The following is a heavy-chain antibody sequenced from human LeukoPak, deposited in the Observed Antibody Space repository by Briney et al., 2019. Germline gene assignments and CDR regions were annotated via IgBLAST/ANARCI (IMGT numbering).Heavy chain of an antibody. D-gene: IGHD3-3*01. J-gene: IGHJ3*02. CDR1: GYTFTGHY. Sequence: GASVKVSCKASGYTFTGHYMHWVRQAPGQGLEWMGWINPNSGGTNYAQKFQGRVTMTRDTSISTAYMELSRLRSDDTAVYYCARVRPVYYDFWSGYHYQSPLDAFDIWGQGTMVTVSS. CDR2: INPNSGGT. CDR3: ARVRPVYYDFWSGYHYQSPLDAFDI. V-gene: IGHV1-2*02.